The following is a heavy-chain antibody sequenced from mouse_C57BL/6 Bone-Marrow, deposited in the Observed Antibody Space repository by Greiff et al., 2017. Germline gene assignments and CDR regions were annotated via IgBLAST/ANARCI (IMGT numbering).Heavy chain of an antibody. Sequence: VQLQQSGAELVKPGASVKLSCKASGYTFTEYTIHWVKQRSGQGLEWIGWFDPGRGSIKYNEKFKDKATLTADNSSSTVYMERSRVTSEDSAVYCCTRHEGVTTARYWFAYWGQGTLVTVSA. V-gene: IGHV1-62-2*01. D-gene: IGHD1-2*01. CDR3: TRHEGVTTARYWFAY. J-gene: IGHJ3*01. CDR2: FDPGRGSI. CDR1: GYTFTEYT.